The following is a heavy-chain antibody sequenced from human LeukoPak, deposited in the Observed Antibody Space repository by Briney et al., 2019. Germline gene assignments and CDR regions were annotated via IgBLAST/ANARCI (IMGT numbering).Heavy chain of an antibody. V-gene: IGHV4-4*07. Sequence: SETLSLTCTVSAGSISSYYWSWIRQPAGKGLEWIGRIYTGGSTNYNPSLTSRATMSVDTSKNQFSLKLTAVTAADTAVYYCARGDIVGATGVDPWGQGTLVTVSS. CDR1: AGSISSYY. D-gene: IGHD1-26*01. J-gene: IGHJ5*02. CDR2: IYTGGST. CDR3: ARGDIVGATGVDP.